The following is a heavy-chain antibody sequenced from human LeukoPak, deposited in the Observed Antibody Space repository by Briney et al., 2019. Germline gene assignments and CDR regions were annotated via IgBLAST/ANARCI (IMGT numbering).Heavy chain of an antibody. CDR2: INKDGNNE. Sequence: GGSLRLSCAASGFTFSNYWMTWDRQAPGKGLEWLAHINKDGNNEYYMDAVKVRFTIYRDNDKNSLSLQRNSLRAEDTAVYYCVRDGGVSGYDLLDYWGQGTSVNVSS. D-gene: IGHD5-12*01. V-gene: IGHV3-7*01. CDR3: VRDGGVSGYDLLDY. J-gene: IGHJ4*02. CDR1: GFTFSNYW.